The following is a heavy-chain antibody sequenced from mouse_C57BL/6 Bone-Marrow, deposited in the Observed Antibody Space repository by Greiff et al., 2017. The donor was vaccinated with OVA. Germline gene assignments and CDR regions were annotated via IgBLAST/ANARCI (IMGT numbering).Heavy chain of an antibody. Sequence: VQLQQPGAELVRPGTSVKLSCKASGYTFTSYWMHWVKQRPGQGLEWIGVIDPSDSYTNYNQKFKGKATLTVDTSSSTAYMQRSSLTSEDSAVYYCARAVVATNYFDYWGQGTTLTVSS. J-gene: IGHJ2*01. CDR3: ARAVVATNYFDY. V-gene: IGHV1-59*01. CDR1: GYTFTSYW. CDR2: IDPSDSYT. D-gene: IGHD1-1*01.